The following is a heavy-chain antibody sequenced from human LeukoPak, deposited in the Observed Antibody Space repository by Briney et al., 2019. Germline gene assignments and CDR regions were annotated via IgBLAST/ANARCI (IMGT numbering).Heavy chain of an antibody. J-gene: IGHJ4*02. CDR1: GYTFTSYY. CDR3: ARDRNPGQSNFLFDY. V-gene: IGHV1-46*01. Sequence: ASVKVSCKASGYTFTSYYMHWVRRAPGQGLEWMGIINPSGGSTSYAQKFQGRVTMTRDTSTSTVYMELSSLRSEDTAVYYCARDRNPGQSNFLFDYWGQGTLVTVSS. D-gene: IGHD4/OR15-4a*01. CDR2: INPSGGST.